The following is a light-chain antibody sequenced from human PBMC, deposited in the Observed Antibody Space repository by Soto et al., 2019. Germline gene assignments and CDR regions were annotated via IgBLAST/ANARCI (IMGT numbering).Light chain of an antibody. V-gene: IGKV3-15*01. J-gene: IGKJ1*01. Sequence: EIVMTQSPATLSVSPGERATLSCRASQSVSSNLAWYQRKPGQAPRLLIYGASTRATGIPARFSGSGSGTEFTLTISSLQSEDFAVYYGQQYNNWPPMAFGQGTKVEIK. CDR2: GAS. CDR1: QSVSSN. CDR3: QQYNNWPPMA.